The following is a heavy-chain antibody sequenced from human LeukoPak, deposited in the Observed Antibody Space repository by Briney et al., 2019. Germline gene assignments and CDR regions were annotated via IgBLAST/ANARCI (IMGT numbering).Heavy chain of an antibody. CDR3: ARGVDYYYYYMDV. J-gene: IGHJ6*03. V-gene: IGHV4-4*07. CDR2: IYTTEST. Sequence: PSETLSLTCTVSGGSISGYYWSWIRQPAGKGLEWIGRIYTTESTNYNPSLKSRVTISVDKSKNQFSLKLSSVTAADTAVYYCARGVDYYYYYMDVWGKGTTVTVSS. CDR1: GGSISGYY.